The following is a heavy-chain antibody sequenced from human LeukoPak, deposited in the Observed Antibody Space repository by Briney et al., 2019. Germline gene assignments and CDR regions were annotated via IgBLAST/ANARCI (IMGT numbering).Heavy chain of an antibody. CDR2: IYYRGST. CDR3: ARVGSYYYDSSGYLNYYFDY. J-gene: IGHJ4*02. D-gene: IGHD3-22*01. CDR1: GGSISTYS. Sequence: SETLSLTCTVSGGSISTYSWSWIRQPPGKGLEWIGYIYYRGSTNYNPSLKSRVTISVDTSKNQFSPKLSSVTAADTAVYYCARVGSYYYDSSGYLNYYFDYWGQGTLVTVSS. V-gene: IGHV4-59*01.